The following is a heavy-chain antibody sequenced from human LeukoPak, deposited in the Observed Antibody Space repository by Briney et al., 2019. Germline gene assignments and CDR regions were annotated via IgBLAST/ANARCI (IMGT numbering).Heavy chain of an antibody. CDR3: AREPYGGNSFWFDP. D-gene: IGHD4-23*01. CDR1: GFTFSDYW. V-gene: IGHV3-33*08. J-gene: IGHJ5*02. Sequence: GGSLRLSCAASGFTFSDYWMHWVRQAPGKGLEWVAVIWYDGSNKYYADSVKGRFTISRDNSKNTLYLQMNSLRAEDTAVYYCAREPYGGNSFWFDPWGQGTLVTVSS. CDR2: IWYDGSNK.